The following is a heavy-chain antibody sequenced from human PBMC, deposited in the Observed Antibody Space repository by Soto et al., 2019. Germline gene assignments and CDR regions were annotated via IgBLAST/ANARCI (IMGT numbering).Heavy chain of an antibody. J-gene: IGHJ4*02. CDR1: GGSISSYF. D-gene: IGHD6-13*01. CDR2: VYYTGTT. Sequence: PSETLSLTCTVSGGSISSYFYIWVRQPPGKGLEWIGSVYYTGTTDYNPSLKSRVTISVGTSKTQFSLNLRSVTAADTAVYYCARDLAAVPRAFDYWGRGTLVTVPQ. V-gene: IGHV4-59*01. CDR3: ARDLAAVPRAFDY.